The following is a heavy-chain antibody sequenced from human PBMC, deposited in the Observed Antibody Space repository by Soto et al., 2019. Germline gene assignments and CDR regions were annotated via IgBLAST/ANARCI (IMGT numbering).Heavy chain of an antibody. CDR1: GFTFTSSA. CDR2: IVVGSGNT. CDR3: AAEGYGIVAFDY. D-gene: IGHD3-22*01. V-gene: IGHV1-58*01. J-gene: IGHJ4*02. Sequence: VASVKVSCKASGFTFTSSAVQWVRQARGQRLEWIGWIVVGSGNTNYAQKFQERVTITRDMSTSTAYMELSSLRSGDTAVYYCAAEGYGIVAFDYWGQGTLVTVSS.